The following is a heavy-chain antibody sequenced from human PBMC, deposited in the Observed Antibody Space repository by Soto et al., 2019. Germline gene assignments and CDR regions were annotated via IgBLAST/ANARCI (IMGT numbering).Heavy chain of an antibody. CDR3: ARGPLPLG. J-gene: IGHJ4*02. CDR2: INHSGST. CDR1: GGSFSGYY. D-gene: IGHD7-27*01. Sequence: SETLSLTCAVYGGSFSGYYWSWIRQPPGKGLEWIGEINHSGSTNYNPSLKSRVTISVDTSKNQFSLKLSSVTAADTAVYYCARGPLPLGWGQGTLVTVSS. V-gene: IGHV4-34*01.